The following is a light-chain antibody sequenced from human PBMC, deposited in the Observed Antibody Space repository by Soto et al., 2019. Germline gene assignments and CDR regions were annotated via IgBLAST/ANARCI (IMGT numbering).Light chain of an antibody. CDR1: QSVSNNY. CDR3: QQRNNWPWT. Sequence: EIVLTQSTGTLSLSPGERATLSCRASQSVSNNYLAWYQQKPGQAPRLLIYDGSNRATGIPARFSGSGSGTDFTLTISSLEPEDFAFYYCQQRNNWPWTFGQGTKVDIK. J-gene: IGKJ1*01. V-gene: IGKV3-11*01. CDR2: DGS.